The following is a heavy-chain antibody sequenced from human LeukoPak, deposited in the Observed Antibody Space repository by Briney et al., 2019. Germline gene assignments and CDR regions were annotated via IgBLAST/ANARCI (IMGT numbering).Heavy chain of an antibody. CDR2: IRQSGEIT. V-gene: IGHV3-23*01. J-gene: IGHJ3*02. CDR3: VRRGGSDGWGAFDI. Sequence: GGSLRLYCAASEFTFSNYVMNWVRQAPGKGLEWVSSIRQSGEITYYADSVKGRLTISRDNSKNTLSLQMNSLSREDTAIYYCVRRGGSDGWGAFDIWGQGTVVTVSS. CDR1: EFTFSNYV. D-gene: IGHD5-24*01.